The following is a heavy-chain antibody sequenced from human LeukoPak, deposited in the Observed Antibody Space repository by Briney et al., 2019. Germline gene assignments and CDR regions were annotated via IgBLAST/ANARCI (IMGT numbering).Heavy chain of an antibody. Sequence: WVRQAPGKGLEWVGFIRSKAYGGTTEYAASVKGRFTISRDDSKSIAYLQMNSLKTEDTAVYYCTRVLEQGYYYYYMDVWGKGTTVTISS. CDR2: IRSKAYGGTT. CDR3: TRVLEQGYYYYYMDV. D-gene: IGHD6-13*01. J-gene: IGHJ6*03. V-gene: IGHV3-49*02.